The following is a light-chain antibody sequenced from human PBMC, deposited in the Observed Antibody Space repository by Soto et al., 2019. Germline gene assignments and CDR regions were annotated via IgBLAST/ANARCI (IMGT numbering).Light chain of an antibody. CDR2: GNS. V-gene: IGLV1-40*01. Sequence: QAVVTQPPSVSGAPGQRVTISCTGSSSNIGAGYDVHWYQQLPGTAPKLLIYGNSNRPSGVPDRFSGSKSGTSASLAITGLQAEDEADYYSQSYDSSLSGSVFGPGTKVTVL. CDR1: SSNIGAGYD. J-gene: IGLJ1*01. CDR3: QSYDSSLSGSV.